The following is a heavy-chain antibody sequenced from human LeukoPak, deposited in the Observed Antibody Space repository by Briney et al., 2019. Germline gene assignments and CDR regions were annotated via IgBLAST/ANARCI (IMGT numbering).Heavy chain of an antibody. Sequence: GGSLRLSCAASGFTFSSYSMNWVRQAPGKGLEWVSYISSSSSTIYYADSVTGRFSISRDNAKNSLYLQMNSLRADDTAIYYCARDKIVGPTTLDYWGQGTLVTVSS. V-gene: IGHV3-48*04. CDR2: ISSSSSTI. CDR1: GFTFSSYS. D-gene: IGHD1-26*01. J-gene: IGHJ4*02. CDR3: ARDKIVGPTTLDY.